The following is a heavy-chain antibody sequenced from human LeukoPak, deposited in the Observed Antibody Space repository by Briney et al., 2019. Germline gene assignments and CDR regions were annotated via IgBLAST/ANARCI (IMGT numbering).Heavy chain of an antibody. CDR2: INPNSGGT. D-gene: IGHD3-16*01. CDR3: ARGGEIMITFGGVTADFDY. CDR1: GDTFTGYY. V-gene: IGHV1-2*02. J-gene: IGHJ4*02. Sequence: ASVKVSCKASGDTFTGYYMHWVRQAPGQGLEWMGWINPNSGGTNYAQKFQGRVTMTRDTSISTAYMELSRLRSDDTAVYYCARGGEIMITFGGVTADFDYWGQGTLVTVSS.